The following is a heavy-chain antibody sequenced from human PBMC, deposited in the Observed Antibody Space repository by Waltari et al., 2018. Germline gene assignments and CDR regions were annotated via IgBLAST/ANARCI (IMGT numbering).Heavy chain of an antibody. CDR3: ARDTPGDGIDY. Sequence: EVKLVESGGGSVQPGGSLRRSCHASGFIFSNYWLHWVRQVPGKGLLWVSHVDSDGSDWRSPSYADSVKGRFTISRDNAKNTVYLQMNSLRVEDTAVYYCARDTPGDGIDYWGQGTLVTVSS. CDR2: VDSDGSDWRSP. CDR1: GFIFSNYW. V-gene: IGHV3-74*01. D-gene: IGHD2-15*01. J-gene: IGHJ4*02.